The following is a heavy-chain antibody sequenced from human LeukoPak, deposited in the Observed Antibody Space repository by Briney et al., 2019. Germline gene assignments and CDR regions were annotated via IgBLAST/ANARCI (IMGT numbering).Heavy chain of an antibody. CDR1: GGSISSSSYY. J-gene: IGHJ4*02. D-gene: IGHD4-17*01. Sequence: PSETLSLTCTVSGGSISSSSYYWGWIRQPPGKGLEWIGSIYYSGSTYYNPSLKSRVTISVDTFKNQFSLKLSSVTAADTAVYYCARDRYYGDYPELVDYWGQGTLVTVSS. CDR3: ARDRYYGDYPELVDY. CDR2: IYYSGST. V-gene: IGHV4-39*02.